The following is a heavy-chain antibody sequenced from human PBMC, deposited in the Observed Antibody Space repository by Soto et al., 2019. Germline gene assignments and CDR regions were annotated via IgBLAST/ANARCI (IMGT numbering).Heavy chain of an antibody. CDR2: IYWDDDK. V-gene: IGHV2-5*02. CDR3: AHRLVIAAAGPPSWFDP. Sequence: SGPTLVNPTQTLTLTCPFSGVSLSTSGVGVGWIRQPPGKALEWLALIYWDDDKRYSPSLKSRLTITKDTSKNQVVLTMTNMDPVDTATYYCAHRLVIAAAGPPSWFDPWGQGTLVTVSS. J-gene: IGHJ5*02. CDR1: GVSLSTSGVG. D-gene: IGHD6-13*01.